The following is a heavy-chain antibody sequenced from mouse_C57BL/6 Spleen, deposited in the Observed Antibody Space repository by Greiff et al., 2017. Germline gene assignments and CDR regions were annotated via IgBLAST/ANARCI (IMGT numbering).Heavy chain of an antibody. CDR1: GYSITSGYY. CDR2: ISYDGSN. D-gene: IGHD2-4*01. V-gene: IGHV3-6*01. Sequence: VQLKESGPGLVKPSQSLSLTCSVTGYSITSGYYWNWIRQFPGNKLEWMGYISYDGSNNYNPSLKNRISITRDTSKNQFFLKLNSVTTEDTATYYCAREDDYDRRNFDYWGQGTTLTVSS. CDR3: AREDDYDRRNFDY. J-gene: IGHJ2*01.